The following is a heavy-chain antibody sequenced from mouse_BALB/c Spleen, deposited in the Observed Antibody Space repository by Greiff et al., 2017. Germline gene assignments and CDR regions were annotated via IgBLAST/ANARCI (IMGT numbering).Heavy chain of an antibody. V-gene: IGHV5-6-5*01. J-gene: IGHJ4*01. CDR1: GFTFSSYA. CDR3: ARGRAMDY. Sequence: DVMLVESGGGLVQPGGSLKLSCAASGFTFSSYAMSWVRQTPEKRLEWVASISSGGSTYYPDSVKGRFTISRDNARNILYLQMSSLRSEDTAMYYCARGRAMDYWGQGTSVTVSS. CDR2: ISSGGST.